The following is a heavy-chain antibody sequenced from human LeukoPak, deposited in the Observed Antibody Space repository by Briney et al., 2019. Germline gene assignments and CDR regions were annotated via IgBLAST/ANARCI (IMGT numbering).Heavy chain of an antibody. CDR2: MDPNSGNT. J-gene: IGHJ4*02. D-gene: IGHD6-13*01. CDR1: GYTFTSYD. Sequence: ASVKVSCKASGYTFTSYDINWVRQATGQGLEWMGWMDPNSGNTGYAQKFQGRVTMTRNTSISTAYMELSSLRSEDTAVYYCARAEGSSSPRGYWGQGTLVTVSS. V-gene: IGHV1-8*01. CDR3: ARAEGSSSPRGY.